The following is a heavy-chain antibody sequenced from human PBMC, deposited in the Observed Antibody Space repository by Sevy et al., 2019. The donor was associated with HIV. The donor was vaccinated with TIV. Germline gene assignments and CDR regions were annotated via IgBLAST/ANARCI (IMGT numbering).Heavy chain of an antibody. CDR1: GGSVSSGSYY. CDR2: IYYSGST. CDR3: ASASGRKSAYCGGDCYSFDY. D-gene: IGHD2-21*01. J-gene: IGHJ4*02. Sequence: SETLSLTCTVSGGSVSSGSYYWSWIRQPPGKGLEWIGYIYYSGSTNYNPSLKSRVTISVDTSKNQFSLKLSSVTAADTAVYYCASASGRKSAYCGGDCYSFDYWGQGTLVTVSS. V-gene: IGHV4-61*01.